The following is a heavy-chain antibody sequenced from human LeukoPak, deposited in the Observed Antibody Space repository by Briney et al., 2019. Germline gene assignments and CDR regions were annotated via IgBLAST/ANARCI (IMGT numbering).Heavy chain of an antibody. Sequence: PGGSLRLSCAASGFTFSNYYMNWIRQAPGKGLEWVSYISSSSNTIYYADSVKGRFTISRDNAKNSLYLQMNSLRDEDTAVYYCARGYYGSGRGWFDPWGQGTLVTVSS. D-gene: IGHD3-10*01. CDR3: ARGYYGSGRGWFDP. V-gene: IGHV3-11*04. CDR2: ISSSSNTI. CDR1: GFTFSNYY. J-gene: IGHJ5*02.